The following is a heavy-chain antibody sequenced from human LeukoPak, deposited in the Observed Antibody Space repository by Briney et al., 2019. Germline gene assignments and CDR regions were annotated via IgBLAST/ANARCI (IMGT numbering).Heavy chain of an antibody. D-gene: IGHD6-13*01. CDR1: GYSISSGYY. J-gene: IGHJ5*02. Sequence: SETLSLTCTVSGYSISSGYYWGWIRQPPRKGLEWIGSIYHNGNIYYNPSLKSRVTISVDTSKNEFSLKLSPVTAADTAVYYCARAYHSSWYLNWFDPWGQGTLVTVSS. CDR2: IYHNGNI. CDR3: ARAYHSSWYLNWFDP. V-gene: IGHV4-38-2*02.